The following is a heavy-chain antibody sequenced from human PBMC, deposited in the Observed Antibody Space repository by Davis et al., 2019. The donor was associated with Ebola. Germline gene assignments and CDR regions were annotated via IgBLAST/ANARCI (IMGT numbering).Heavy chain of an antibody. CDR1: GYTFTGYY. CDR2: INPNSGGT. D-gene: IGHD3-16*01. Sequence: ASVTVSCKASGYTFTGYYMHWVRQAPGQGLEWMGWINPNSGGTHYAQTFQCWVTMTRDTSISTAYMELCRLRSDDTAVYYCAGGGLMDYGDYCGMEVWGKGTTVTVSS. J-gene: IGHJ6*04. V-gene: IGHV1-2*04. CDR3: AGGGLMDYGDYCGMEV.